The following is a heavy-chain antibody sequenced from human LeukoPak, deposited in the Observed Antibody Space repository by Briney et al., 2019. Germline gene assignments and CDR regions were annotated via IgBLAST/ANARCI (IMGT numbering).Heavy chain of an antibody. CDR3: ARVYSIRSFDY. J-gene: IGHJ4*02. CDR1: GYTLTELS. Sequence: ASVKVSCKVSGYTLTELSMHWVRQAPGKGLEWMGGFDPEDGETIYAQKFQGRVTMTRDTSINTAYMELTRLTSDDTAVYYCARVYSIRSFDYWGQGTLVTVSS. CDR2: FDPEDGET. D-gene: IGHD2-15*01. V-gene: IGHV1-24*01.